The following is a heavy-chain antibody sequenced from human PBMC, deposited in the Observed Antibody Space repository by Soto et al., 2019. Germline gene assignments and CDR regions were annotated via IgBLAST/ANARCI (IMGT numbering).Heavy chain of an antibody. D-gene: IGHD6-19*01. CDR1: GYTFTSYA. CDR2: INAGNGNT. J-gene: IGHJ4*02. V-gene: IGHV1-3*01. Sequence: ASVKVSCKASGYTFTSYAMHWVRQAPGQSLEWMGWINAGNGNTKYSQKFQGRVTITRDTSASTAYMELSSLRSEDTAVYYCARASGWYVSDYWGQGTLVTVSS. CDR3: ARASGWYVSDY.